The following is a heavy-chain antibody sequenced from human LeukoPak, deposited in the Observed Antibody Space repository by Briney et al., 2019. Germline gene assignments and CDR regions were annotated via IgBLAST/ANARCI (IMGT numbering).Heavy chain of an antibody. CDR2: ISYDGSNK. Sequence: GRSLRLSCAASGFTFSSYGMHWVRQAPGKGLAWVAVISYDGSNKYYADSVKGRSTISRDNSKKTLYLQMNSLRAEDTAGYYCAKGTGYDYCGQGTLATVSS. CDR1: GFTFSSYG. D-gene: IGHD7-27*01. V-gene: IGHV3-30*18. CDR3: AKGTGYDY. J-gene: IGHJ4*02.